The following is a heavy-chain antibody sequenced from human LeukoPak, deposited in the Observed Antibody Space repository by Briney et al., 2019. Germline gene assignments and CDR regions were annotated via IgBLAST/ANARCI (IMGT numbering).Heavy chain of an antibody. CDR3: ASPPPSDIVVVPAAIGEYFQH. J-gene: IGHJ1*01. Sequence: SGTLSLTCTVSGGSISSGDYYWSWIRQPPGKGLEWIGYIYYSGSTYYNPSLKSRVTISVDTSKNQFSLKLSSVTAADTAVYYCASPPPSDIVVVPAAIGEYFQHWGQGTLVTVSS. V-gene: IGHV4-30-4*08. CDR2: IYYSGST. D-gene: IGHD2-2*01. CDR1: GGSISSGDYY.